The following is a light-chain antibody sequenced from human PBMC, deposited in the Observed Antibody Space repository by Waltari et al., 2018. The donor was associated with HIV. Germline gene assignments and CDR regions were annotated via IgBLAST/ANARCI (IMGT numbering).Light chain of an antibody. J-gene: IGLJ3*02. V-gene: IGLV2-14*01. CDR2: EVS. CDR1: SGDFGSFNY. CDR3: SSYTSSNTVV. Sequence: QSALTQPASVSGSPGQSITISCTGTSGDFGSFNYVSWYQHHPGKAPKFMIYEVSKRPSGVSNRCSGSKSGNTASLIISGLQAEDEGDYYCSSYTSSNTVVFGGGTKLTVL.